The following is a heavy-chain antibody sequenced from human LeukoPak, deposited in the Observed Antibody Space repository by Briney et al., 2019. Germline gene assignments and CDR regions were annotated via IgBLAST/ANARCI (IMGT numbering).Heavy chain of an antibody. CDR2: IKQDGSEK. Sequence: PGGPLGLSFAAPGFPFSGYWMSWVRQAPGKGLGWVASIKQDGSEKYYVDSVKGRFTISRDNAKNSLYLQMNSLRAEDTAVYYCAFYYDSSGNAFDIWGQGTMVTVSS. D-gene: IGHD3-22*01. CDR3: AFYYDSSGNAFDI. J-gene: IGHJ3*02. V-gene: IGHV3-7*01. CDR1: GFPFSGYW.